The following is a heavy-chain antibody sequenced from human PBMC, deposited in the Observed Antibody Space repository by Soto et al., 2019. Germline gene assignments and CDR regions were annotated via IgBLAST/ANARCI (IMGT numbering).Heavy chain of an antibody. Sequence: GGSLRLSCAASGFTFSGSAMHWVRQASGKGLEWVGRIRSKANSYATAYAASVKGRFTISRDDSKNTAYLQMNSLKTEDTAVYYCTPAATGDYLQGDYWGQGALVTVSS. CDR3: TPAATGDYLQGDY. J-gene: IGHJ4*02. D-gene: IGHD7-27*01. CDR2: IRSKANSYAT. V-gene: IGHV3-73*01. CDR1: GFTFSGSA.